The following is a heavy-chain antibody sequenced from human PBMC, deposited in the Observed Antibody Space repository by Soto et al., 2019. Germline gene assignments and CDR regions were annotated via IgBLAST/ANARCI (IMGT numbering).Heavy chain of an antibody. V-gene: IGHV3-30-3*01. CDR1: GFTFSSYA. CDR3: ARVSETYYDFWSGYSSRYGMDV. Sequence: GGSLRLSCAASGFTFSSYAMHWVRQAPGKGLEWVAVISYDGSNKYYADSVKGRFTISRDNSKNTLYLQMNSLRAEDTAVYYCARVSETYYDFWSGYSSRYGMDVWGQGTTVTVSS. J-gene: IGHJ6*02. D-gene: IGHD3-3*01. CDR2: ISYDGSNK.